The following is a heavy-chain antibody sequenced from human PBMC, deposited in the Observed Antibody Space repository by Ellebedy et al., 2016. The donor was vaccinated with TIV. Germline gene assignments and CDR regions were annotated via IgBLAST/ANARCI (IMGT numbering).Heavy chain of an antibody. Sequence: GGSLRLXXAASEFTFTKYGMHWVRQAPGKGLEWVALISYDGSKELYADSVKGRFTISRDNAKNSLYLQMNSLRAEDTAVYYCAGRGYWGQGTLVTVSS. J-gene: IGHJ4*02. CDR1: EFTFTKYG. CDR3: AGRGY. V-gene: IGHV3-30*03. CDR2: ISYDGSKE.